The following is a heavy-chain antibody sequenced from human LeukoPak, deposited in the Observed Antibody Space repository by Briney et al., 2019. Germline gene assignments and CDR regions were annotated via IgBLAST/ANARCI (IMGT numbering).Heavy chain of an antibody. CDR3: ARYNSSSSFDY. CDR2: IYYTGST. CDR1: GGSISTYY. V-gene: IGHV4-59*01. D-gene: IGHD6-6*01. Sequence: SETLSLTCTVSGGSISTYYWSWIRQPPGKGLEWIGDIYYTGSTNQNPSLKSRVTMSVDPSNNQFSLKLNSVTAADTAVYYCARYNSSSSFDYWGQGTLVTVSS. J-gene: IGHJ4*02.